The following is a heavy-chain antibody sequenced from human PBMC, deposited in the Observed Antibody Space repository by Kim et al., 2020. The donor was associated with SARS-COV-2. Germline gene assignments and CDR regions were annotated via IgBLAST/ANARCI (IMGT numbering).Heavy chain of an antibody. CDR3: AKDLKWGSGY. Sequence: TYYPDSVVGPFTISRDNSKDTLYLQMNSLRAEDTAVYYCAKDLKWGSGYWGQEPLVTVPS. V-gene: IGHV3-23*01. D-gene: IGHD7-27*01. CDR2: T. J-gene: IGHJ4*02.